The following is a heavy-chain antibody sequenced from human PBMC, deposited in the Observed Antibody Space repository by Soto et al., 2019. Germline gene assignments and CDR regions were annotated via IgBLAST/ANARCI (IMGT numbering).Heavy chain of an antibody. CDR2: ISYDGSNK. J-gene: IGHJ6*02. CDR1: GFTFSSYA. D-gene: IGHD2-15*01. CDR3: ARGDCSGGSCPRSYYYGMDV. V-gene: IGHV3-30-3*01. Sequence: QVQLVESGGGVVQPGRSLRLSCAASGFTFSSYAMHWVRQAPGKGLEWVAVISYDGSNKYYADSVKGRFTISRDNSKNTLYLQMNSLRAEDKAVYYCARGDCSGGSCPRSYYYGMDVWGQGTTVTVSS.